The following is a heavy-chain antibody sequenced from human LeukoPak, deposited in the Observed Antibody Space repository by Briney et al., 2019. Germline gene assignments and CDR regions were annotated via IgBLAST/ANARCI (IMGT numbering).Heavy chain of an antibody. CDR1: GGTFSSYA. Sequence: SVKVSCKASGGTFSSYAISWVRQAPGQGLEWMEGIIPIFGTANYAQKFQGRVTITADESTSTAYMELSSLRSEDTAVYYCASSGSYYKADYWGQGTLVTVSS. J-gene: IGHJ4*02. V-gene: IGHV1-69*01. D-gene: IGHD3-10*01. CDR3: ASSGSYYKADY. CDR2: IIPIFGTA.